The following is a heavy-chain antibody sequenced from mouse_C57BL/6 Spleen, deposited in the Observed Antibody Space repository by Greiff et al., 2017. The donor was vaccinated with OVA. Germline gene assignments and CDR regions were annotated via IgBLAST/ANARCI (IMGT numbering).Heavy chain of an antibody. CDR1: GYSITSGYY. V-gene: IGHV3-6*01. CDR3: ASNDGYPAWFAY. J-gene: IGHJ3*01. CDR2: ISYDGSN. D-gene: IGHD2-3*01. Sequence: VQLKESGPGLVKPSQSLSLTCSVTGYSITSGYYWNWIRQFPGNKLEWMGYISYDGSNNYNPSLKNRISITRDTSKNQFFLKLNSVTTEDTATYYCASNDGYPAWFAYWGQGTLVTVSA.